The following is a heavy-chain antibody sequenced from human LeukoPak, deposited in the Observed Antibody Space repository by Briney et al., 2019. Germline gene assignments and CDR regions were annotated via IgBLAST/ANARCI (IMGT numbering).Heavy chain of an antibody. V-gene: IGHV4-59*01. J-gene: IGHJ4*02. CDR1: GGSLTSYY. D-gene: IGHD6-13*01. Sequence: SETLSLTCAVSGGSLTSYYWSWIRQSPGKGLEWIGSIFYTGTTNYNPSLKSRVTISVDTSKNQFSLKLRSVATEDTAAYFCARARWSPYYFDNWGQGTLVTVSS. CDR3: ARARWSPYYFDN. CDR2: IFYTGTT.